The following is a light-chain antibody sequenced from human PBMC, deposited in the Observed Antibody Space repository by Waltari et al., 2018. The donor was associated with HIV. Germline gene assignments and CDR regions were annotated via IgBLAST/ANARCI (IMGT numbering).Light chain of an antibody. V-gene: IGLV2-23*01. CDR2: EGS. J-gene: IGLJ2*01. Sequence: QSALTQPASVSGSRGQSITISCTGTSSDVGRYNLVPWYQQHPGKAPKLMIYEGSKRPSGFSKRFSGSQSGNTASLTVSGLQTDDEADYYCCSYAGNREIFGGGTKLTVL. CDR3: CSYAGNREI. CDR1: SSDVGRYNL.